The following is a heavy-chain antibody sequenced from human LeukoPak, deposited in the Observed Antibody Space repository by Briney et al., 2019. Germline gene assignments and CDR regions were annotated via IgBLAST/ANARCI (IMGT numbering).Heavy chain of an antibody. V-gene: IGHV1-8*01. D-gene: IGHD5-24*01. Sequence: ASVKVSCKASGYTFTSYDINWVRQATGQGLEWMVWMNPNSGNTGCAQKLQGRVTMTRNTSISTAYMELSSLRSEDRAVYYCARRYRRDGYNLLGYWGHGTLVTVSS. CDR3: ARRYRRDGYNLLGY. CDR1: GYTFTSYD. CDR2: MNPNSGNT. J-gene: IGHJ4*01.